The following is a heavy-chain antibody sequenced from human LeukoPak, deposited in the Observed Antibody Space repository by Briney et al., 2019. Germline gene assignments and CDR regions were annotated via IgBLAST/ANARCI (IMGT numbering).Heavy chain of an antibody. J-gene: IGHJ4*02. D-gene: IGHD3-3*01. CDR3: ANVPMYYDFWSGYSSHDY. CDR1: GFTFSSYA. CDR2: ISGSGGST. Sequence: GGSLRLSCAASGFTFSSYAMSWVRQAPGKGLEWVSAISGSGGSTYYADSVKGRFTISRDNSKNTLYLQMNSLRAEDTAVYYSANVPMYYDFWSGYSSHDYWGQGTLVTVSS. V-gene: IGHV3-23*01.